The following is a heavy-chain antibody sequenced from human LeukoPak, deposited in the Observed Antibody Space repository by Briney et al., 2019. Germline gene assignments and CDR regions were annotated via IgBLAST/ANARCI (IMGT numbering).Heavy chain of an antibody. CDR1: GGSISSSPYY. V-gene: IGHV4-39*01. CDR3: ARHYLSDGILSTFDP. Sequence: TSETLSLTCTVSGGSISSSPYYWGWIRQPPGKGLEWIGTIYYRGSTYSNPSLNSRVTISLDTSKNQFSLRLRSVTAADTALYYCARHYLSDGILSTFDPWGQGTLVTASS. J-gene: IGHJ5*02. CDR2: IYYRGST. D-gene: IGHD2-2*01.